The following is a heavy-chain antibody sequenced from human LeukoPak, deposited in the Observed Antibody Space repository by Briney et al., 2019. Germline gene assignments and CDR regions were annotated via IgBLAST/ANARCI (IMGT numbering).Heavy chain of an antibody. J-gene: IGHJ4*02. Sequence: GRSLRLSCAASGFTFSGYGMHWVRQAPGKGLEWVAVISYDGSYKYYADSVQGRFTISRDNSKNTLYLQMNSLRPDDTAVYYCAKWDFVYWGQGTLVTVSS. CDR1: GFTFSGYG. V-gene: IGHV3-30*18. CDR3: AKWDFVY. CDR2: ISYDGSYK.